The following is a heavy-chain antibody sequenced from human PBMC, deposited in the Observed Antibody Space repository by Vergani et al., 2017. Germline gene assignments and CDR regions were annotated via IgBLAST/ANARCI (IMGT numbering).Heavy chain of an antibody. V-gene: IGHV1-18*01. CDR3: ARTYYDILTGYYNVGDDY. J-gene: IGHJ4*02. CDR2: ISAYNGNT. CDR1: GGTFSSYA. Sequence: QVQLVQSGAEVKKPGSSVKVSCKASGGTFSSYAISWVRQAPGQGLEWMGWISAYNGNTNYAQKLQGRVTMTTDTSTSTAYMELRSLRSDDTAVYYCARTYYDILTGYYNVGDDYWGQGTLVTVSS. D-gene: IGHD3-9*01.